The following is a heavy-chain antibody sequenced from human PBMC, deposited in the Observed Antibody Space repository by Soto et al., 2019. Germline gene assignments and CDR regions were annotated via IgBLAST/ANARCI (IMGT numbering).Heavy chain of an antibody. CDR3: ARANWYAEY. CDR2: IYYNGNT. V-gene: IGHV4-59*11. Sequence: QVQLRESGPGLVKPSETLSLTCTVSGGSISNHYWSWFRQPPGKGLEWIEYIYYNGNTNYNTSLKSTVTMSVDTSNNQISLTLSSVTAADTAVYYCARANWYAEYWGQGTLVTVSS. D-gene: IGHD7-27*01. J-gene: IGHJ4*02. CDR1: GGSISNHY.